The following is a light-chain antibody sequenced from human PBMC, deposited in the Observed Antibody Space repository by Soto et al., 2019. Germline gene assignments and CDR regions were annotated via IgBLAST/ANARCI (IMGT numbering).Light chain of an antibody. CDR1: QDISNY. V-gene: IGKV1-33*01. J-gene: IGKJ2*01. CDR2: GAS. CDR3: QQYDNLPYT. Sequence: DIQMTQSPSSLSASVGDRVTITCQASQDISNYLTWYQQKPGKAPKLLIYGASNLETGVPSRFSGSESGTDFTFTISSLQPEDIAIYYCQQYDNLPYTFGQGTKLEIK.